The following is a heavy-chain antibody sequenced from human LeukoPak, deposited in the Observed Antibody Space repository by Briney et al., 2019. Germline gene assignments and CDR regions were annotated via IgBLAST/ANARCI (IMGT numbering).Heavy chain of an antibody. J-gene: IGHJ4*02. Sequence: GGSLRLSCSASGFTFSSYAMHWVRQAPGKGLEYVSAISSNGGSTYYADSVKGRFTISRDNSKNTLYLQMSSLRAEDTAVYYCIRSGGDGNWGYWGQGTLVTVSS. V-gene: IGHV3-64D*06. CDR2: ISSNGGST. D-gene: IGHD2-21*02. CDR1: GFTFSSYA. CDR3: IRSGGDGNWGY.